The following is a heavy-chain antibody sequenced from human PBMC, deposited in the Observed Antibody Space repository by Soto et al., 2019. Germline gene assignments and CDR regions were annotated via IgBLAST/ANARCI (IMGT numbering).Heavy chain of an antibody. CDR3: ARDGYFDY. J-gene: IGHJ4*02. V-gene: IGHV1-18*01. CDR2: ISANNGNT. CDR1: GYTFLNYG. Sequence: GASVKVSCKASGYTFLNYGIAWVRQAPGQGLEWMGWISANNGNTHYAQKLQGRVTMTTDTSTSTVYMELRSLRSDDTAGYYCARDGYFDYWGTGTLVMVSS.